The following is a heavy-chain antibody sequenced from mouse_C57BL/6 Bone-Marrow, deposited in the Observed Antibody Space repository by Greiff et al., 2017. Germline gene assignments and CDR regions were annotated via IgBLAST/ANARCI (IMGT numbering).Heavy chain of an antibody. CDR1: GYSITSGYY. CDR3: ARDTYYCGY. V-gene: IGHV3-6*01. J-gene: IGHJ2*01. Sequence: EVQLQESGPGLVKPSQSLSLTCSVTGYSITSGYYWNWIRQFPGNKLEWMGYLRYDGSNNYNPSLKNRISLTLDTSKNQFFLKLNSVTTENTATYYCARDTYYCGYWGQGTTLTVSS. CDR2: LRYDGSN.